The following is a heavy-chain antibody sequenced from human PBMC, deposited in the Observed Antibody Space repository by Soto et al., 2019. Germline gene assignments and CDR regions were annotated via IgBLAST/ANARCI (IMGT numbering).Heavy chain of an antibody. CDR3: ARGWVGAAGFDY. Sequence: QVQLVQSGAEVKKPGSSVKVSCKASGGTFSSYAISWVRQAPGQGLEWMGGIIPIFGTANYAQKFQGRVTIXAXXSTSTACRELSSLRSEDTAVYYCARGWVGAAGFDYWGQGPLVTVSS. CDR2: IIPIFGTA. D-gene: IGHD1-26*01. CDR1: GGTFSSYA. J-gene: IGHJ4*02. V-gene: IGHV1-69*12.